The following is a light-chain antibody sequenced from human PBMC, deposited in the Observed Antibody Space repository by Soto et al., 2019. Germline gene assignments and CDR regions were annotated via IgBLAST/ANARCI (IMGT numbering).Light chain of an antibody. CDR2: GAS. V-gene: IGKV3-20*01. Sequence: EIVLTQSPGTLSLSPGERATLFCRASQSVSSSYLAWYQQKPGQAPRLLIYGASSRATGIPDRFSGSGSGTDFTLTISRLEPEDFAVYYCQQYGSSLPWTFGQGTKVDIK. CDR3: QQYGSSLPWT. CDR1: QSVSSSY. J-gene: IGKJ1*01.